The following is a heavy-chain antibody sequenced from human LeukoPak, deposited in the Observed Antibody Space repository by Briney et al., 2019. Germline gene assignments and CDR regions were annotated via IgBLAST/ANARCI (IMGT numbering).Heavy chain of an antibody. D-gene: IGHD6-19*01. CDR2: ISSSGGNT. J-gene: IGHJ5*02. Sequence: PGGSLRLSCAASGFTFSSYAMSWVRQAPGKGLEWVSVISSSGGNTYYADSVKGRFTISRDSYKNTLYLQMNSLRAEDTAVYYCARDSSDSSGWYEGWFDPWGQGALVTVSS. V-gene: IGHV3-23*01. CDR1: GFTFSSYA. CDR3: ARDSSDSSGWYEGWFDP.